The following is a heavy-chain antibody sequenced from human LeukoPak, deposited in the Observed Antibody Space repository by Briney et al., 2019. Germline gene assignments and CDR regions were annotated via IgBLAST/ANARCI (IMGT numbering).Heavy chain of an antibody. V-gene: IGHV4-34*01. CDR2: INHSGST. D-gene: IGHD3-22*01. CDR3: ARQQYYYDSSGYYRAYIAFDI. CDR1: GGSFSGYY. Sequence: KPSETLSLTCAVYGGSFSGYYWSWIRQPPGKGLEWIGEINHSGSTNYNPSLKSRVTISVDTSKNQFSLKLSSVTAADTAVYYCARQQYYYDSSGYYRAYIAFDIWGQGTMVTVSS. J-gene: IGHJ3*02.